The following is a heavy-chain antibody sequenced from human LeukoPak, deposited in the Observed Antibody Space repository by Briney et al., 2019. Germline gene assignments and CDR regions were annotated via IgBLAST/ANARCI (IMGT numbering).Heavy chain of an antibody. CDR2: ISNGGGSA. Sequence: PGGSLRLSCAASGFTFSSYPMSWVRQAPGKGLQWVSAISNGGGSAYYADSVKGRFTISRDNSKNTLYLQMNSLRAEDTAVYYCAKIDDYVWGSYRYRRDYFDYWGQGTLVTVSS. D-gene: IGHD3-16*02. V-gene: IGHV3-23*01. CDR3: AKIDDYVWGSYRYRRDYFDY. J-gene: IGHJ4*02. CDR1: GFTFSSYP.